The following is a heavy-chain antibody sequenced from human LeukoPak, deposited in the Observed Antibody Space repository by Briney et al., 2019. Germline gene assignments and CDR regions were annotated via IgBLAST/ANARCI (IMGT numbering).Heavy chain of an antibody. CDR2: INPNSGGT. D-gene: IGHD3-10*01. V-gene: IGHV1-2*02. CDR3: ARDIRPHNYYGSGSPDGDAFDI. Sequence: GASVKVSCKASGYTFTGYYMHWVRQAPGQGLEWMGWINPNSGGTNYAQKFQGRVTMTRDTSISTAYMELSRLRSEDTAVYYYARDIRPHNYYGSGSPDGDAFDIWGQGTMVTVSS. J-gene: IGHJ3*02. CDR1: GYTFTGYY.